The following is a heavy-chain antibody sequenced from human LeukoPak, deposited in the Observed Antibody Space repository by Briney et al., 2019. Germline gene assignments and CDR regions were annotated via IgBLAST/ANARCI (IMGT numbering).Heavy chain of an antibody. J-gene: IGHJ5*02. V-gene: IGHV7-4-1*02. Sequence: ASVKVSCKASGCTFTSYAMNWVRQAPGQGLEWMGWINTNTGNPTYAQGFTGRFVFSLDTSVSTAYLQISSLEAEDTAVYYCARGVSIAVVRNWFDPWGQGTLVTVSS. CDR3: ARGVSIAVVRNWFDP. D-gene: IGHD6-19*01. CDR2: INTNTGNP. CDR1: GCTFTSYA.